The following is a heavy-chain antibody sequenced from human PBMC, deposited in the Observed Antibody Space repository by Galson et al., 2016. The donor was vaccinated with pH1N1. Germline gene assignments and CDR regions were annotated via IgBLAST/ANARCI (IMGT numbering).Heavy chain of an antibody. CDR1: GGSFSGYY. Sequence: ETLSLTCAVYGGSFSGYYWSWIRQPPGKGLEWIGEINHSGSTNYNPSLKSRVTMTSDTSTNTVSLELSSLKSDDTAVYFCARDLARQHDSWGQGTLVTVSS. V-gene: IGHV4-34*10. J-gene: IGHJ4*02. CDR3: ARDLARQHDS. CDR2: INHSGST.